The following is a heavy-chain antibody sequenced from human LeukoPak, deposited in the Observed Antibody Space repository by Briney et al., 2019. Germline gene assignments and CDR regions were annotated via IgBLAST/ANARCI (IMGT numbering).Heavy chain of an antibody. D-gene: IGHD6-19*01. J-gene: IGHJ5*02. V-gene: IGHV4-59*01. Sequence: SETLSLTCAVYGGSFSGYYWSWIRQPPGKGLEWIGYIYYSGSTNYNPSLKSRVTISVDTSKNQFSLKLSSVTAADTAVYYCARSGIAVAGMGRGNNWFDPWGQGTLVTVSS. CDR2: IYYSGST. CDR1: GGSFSGYY. CDR3: ARSGIAVAGMGRGNNWFDP.